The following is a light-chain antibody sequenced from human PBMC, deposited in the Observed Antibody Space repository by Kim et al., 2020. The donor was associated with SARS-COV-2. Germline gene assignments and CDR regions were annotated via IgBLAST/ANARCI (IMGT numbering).Light chain of an antibody. J-gene: IGLJ2*01. Sequence: PGQSVTMSCTGTSSDVESHKYVSWYQQHPGKAPKVIIYEVNKRPSGVPDRFSGSKSGNTASLTVSGLQAEDEAEYYCTSYAGRTVVFGGGTQLTVL. CDR2: EVN. V-gene: IGLV2-8*01. CDR3: TSYAGRTVV. CDR1: SSDVESHKY.